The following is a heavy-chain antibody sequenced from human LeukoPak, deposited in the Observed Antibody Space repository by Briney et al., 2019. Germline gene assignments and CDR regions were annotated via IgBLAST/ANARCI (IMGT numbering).Heavy chain of an antibody. Sequence: SETLSLTCTVSSGSISTYYWGWIRQPPGKGLEWIGCVYYSGTTYYNPSLKSRVTISVDSSKNQFSLKLHSVTASDTAVYYCARQPYYDFWSGYLYGMDVWGQGTTVTVSS. CDR3: ARQPYYDFWSGYLYGMDV. D-gene: IGHD3-3*01. J-gene: IGHJ6*02. V-gene: IGHV4-59*01. CDR1: SGSISTYY. CDR2: VYYSGTT.